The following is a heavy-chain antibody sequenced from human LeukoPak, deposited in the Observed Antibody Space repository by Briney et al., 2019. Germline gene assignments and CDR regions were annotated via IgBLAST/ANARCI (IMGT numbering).Heavy chain of an antibody. V-gene: IGHV4-34*01. Sequence: SETLSLTCAVYGGSFSGYYWSWIRQPPGKGLEWIGEINHSGSTNYNPSLKSRVTISVGTSKNQFSLKLSSVTAAGTAVYYCARRRIQLWLLSGGYFDYWGQGTLVTVSS. D-gene: IGHD5-18*01. CDR2: INHSGST. CDR3: ARRRIQLWLLSGGYFDY. CDR1: GGSFSGYY. J-gene: IGHJ4*02.